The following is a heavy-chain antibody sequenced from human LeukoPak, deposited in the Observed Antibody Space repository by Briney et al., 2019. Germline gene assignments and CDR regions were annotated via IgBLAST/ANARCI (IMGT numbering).Heavy chain of an antibody. CDR3: ASFYSYPLDY. Sequence: SETLSLTCTVSGGSIRSNSYYWGWIRQPPGKGLEWIGSIYFSGNTYYNPSLKSRVTISVDTSKNQFSLKLSSVTAADTAVYYCASFYSYPLDYWGQGTLVTVSS. CDR2: IYFSGNT. D-gene: IGHD2-15*01. V-gene: IGHV4-39*07. CDR1: GGSIRSNSYY. J-gene: IGHJ4*02.